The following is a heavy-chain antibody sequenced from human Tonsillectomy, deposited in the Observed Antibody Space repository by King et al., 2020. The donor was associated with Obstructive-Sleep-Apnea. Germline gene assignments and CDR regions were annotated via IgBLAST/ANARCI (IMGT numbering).Heavy chain of an antibody. CDR2: ISYDGSNK. V-gene: IGHV3-30*04. CDR3: ARDGIFSWLRDRLQYYYGMDV. D-gene: IGHD5-12*01. CDR1: GFTFSSYA. J-gene: IGHJ6*02. Sequence: HVQLVESGGGVVQPGRSLRLSCAASGFTFSSYAMHWVRQAPGKGLEWVAVISYDGSNKYYADSVKGRFTISRDNSKNTLHLQMDSLRGEDTAVYYCARDGIFSWLRDRLQYYYGMDVWGQGTTVTVSS.